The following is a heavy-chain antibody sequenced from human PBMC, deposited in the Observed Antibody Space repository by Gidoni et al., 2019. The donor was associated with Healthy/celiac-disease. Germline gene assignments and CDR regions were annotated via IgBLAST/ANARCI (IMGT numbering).Heavy chain of an antibody. D-gene: IGHD3-10*01. V-gene: IGHV4-4*07. CDR3: AKVRGDWFDP. Sequence: QVQLQESGPGLVKPSETLSLTCTVSGGSISSYYWSWIRQPAGKGLEWIGRISPSGSTNYNPSLQSRVTMSVDTSKHQFSLKLSSVTAADTAVYYCAKVRGDWFDPWGQGTLVTVSS. CDR1: GGSISSYY. CDR2: ISPSGST. J-gene: IGHJ5*02.